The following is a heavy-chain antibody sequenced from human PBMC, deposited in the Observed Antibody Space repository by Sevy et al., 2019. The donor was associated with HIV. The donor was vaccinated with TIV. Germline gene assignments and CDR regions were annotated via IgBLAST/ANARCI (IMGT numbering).Heavy chain of an antibody. J-gene: IGHJ4*02. Sequence: SETLSLTRTVSGVSISSFYWSWIRQPPGKGLEWIGNIYYSGSTNYNPSLKSRVTISVDTSKNQFSLKLSSVTAADTAVYYCARRYFYDSRGSTVFDYWGQRTLVTVSS. D-gene: IGHD3-22*01. CDR3: ARRYFYDSRGSTVFDY. CDR1: GVSISSFY. V-gene: IGHV4-59*13. CDR2: IYYSGST.